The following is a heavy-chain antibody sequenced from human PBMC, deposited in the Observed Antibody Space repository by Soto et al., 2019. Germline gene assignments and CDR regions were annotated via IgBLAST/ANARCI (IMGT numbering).Heavy chain of an antibody. V-gene: IGHV3-23*01. J-gene: IGHJ6*02. CDR3: ANPLGGSYSAYYYYGMDV. D-gene: IGHD1-26*01. Sequence: QLGGSLRLSCAASGFTFSSYAMSWVRQAPGKGLEWVSAISGSGGSTYYADSVKGRFTISRDNSKNTLYLQMNSLRAEDTAVYYCANPLGGSYSAYYYYGMDVWGQGTTVTVSS. CDR1: GFTFSSYA. CDR2: ISGSGGST.